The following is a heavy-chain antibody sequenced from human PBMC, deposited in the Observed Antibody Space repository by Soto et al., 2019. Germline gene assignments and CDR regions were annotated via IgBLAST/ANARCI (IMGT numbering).Heavy chain of an antibody. Sequence: EIQLLESGGGLVEPGGSLTLSCAASGFTFYDYGMNWVRQAPGKGLEWVSSISGSSRRTDHADSVKGRFVISRDNSKAMVYLEMNRLRAADTAVYYCAKDFSSKGWMGLNAPSDSWGQGILVSVSS. CDR2: ISGSSRRT. D-gene: IGHD4-4*01. J-gene: IGHJ4*02. CDR3: AKDFSSKGWMGLNAPSDS. V-gene: IGHV3-23*01. CDR1: GFTFYDYG.